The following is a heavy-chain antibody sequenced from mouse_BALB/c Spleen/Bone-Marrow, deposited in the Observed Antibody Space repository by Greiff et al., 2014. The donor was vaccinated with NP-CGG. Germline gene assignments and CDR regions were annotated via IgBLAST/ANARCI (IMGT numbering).Heavy chain of an antibody. J-gene: IGHJ3*01. CDR2: IYPGSGNT. CDR1: GYAFTNYW. V-gene: IGHV1-63*01. CDR3: ARLRGYSQAWFAY. Sequence: LVESGAELVRPGTSVKISCKASGYAFTNYWLGWVKQRPEHGLEWIGDIYPGSGNTYYNEKFKGKATLTADKSSSTAYMQLSSLTSEDSAVYFCARLRGYSQAWFAYWGQGTLVTVSA. D-gene: IGHD2-3*01.